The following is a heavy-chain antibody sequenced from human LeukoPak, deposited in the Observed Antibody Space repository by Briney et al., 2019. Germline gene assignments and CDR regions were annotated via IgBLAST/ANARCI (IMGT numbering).Heavy chain of an antibody. D-gene: IGHD3-10*01. V-gene: IGHV1-2*02. Sequence: GGSLRLSCEASGFTFNTYAMHWVRQAPGQGLEWMGWINPKSGGTNYAQKFQGRVTMTRDTSISTAYMDMSSLRSDDTAVYYCARNLWFGESSDAFDMWGQGTMVTVSS. CDR3: ARNLWFGESSDAFDM. CDR1: GFTFNTYA. J-gene: IGHJ3*02. CDR2: INPKSGGT.